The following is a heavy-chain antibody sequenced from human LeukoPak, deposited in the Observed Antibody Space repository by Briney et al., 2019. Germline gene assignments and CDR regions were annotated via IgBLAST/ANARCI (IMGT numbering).Heavy chain of an antibody. CDR2: ISSSGSTI. J-gene: IGHJ6*02. D-gene: IGHD2-15*01. CDR3: ARALSIVVVVAAHYGMDV. V-gene: IGHV3-11*01. CDR1: GFTFSDYY. Sequence: GGSLRLSCAASGFTFSDYYMSWIRQAPGKGLEWVSYISSSGSTIYYADSVKGRFTISRDNAKNSLYLQMNSLRAEDTAVYYCARALSIVVVVAAHYGMDVWGQGTTVTVSS.